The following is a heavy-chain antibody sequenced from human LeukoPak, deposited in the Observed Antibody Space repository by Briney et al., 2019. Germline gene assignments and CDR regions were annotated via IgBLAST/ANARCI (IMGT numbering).Heavy chain of an antibody. Sequence: GGSLRLSCAASGFTFNNYAMSWVRQAPGKGLEWVSAISGSGGTTYYADSVKGRFTFSRDNSKNTLYLQMNSLRAEDTTVYYCAKEEGYYYDSGGYYVEYFQHWGQGTLVTVSS. CDR3: AKEEGYYYDSGGYYVEYFQH. D-gene: IGHD3-22*01. J-gene: IGHJ1*01. V-gene: IGHV3-23*01. CDR1: GFTFNNYA. CDR2: ISGSGGTT.